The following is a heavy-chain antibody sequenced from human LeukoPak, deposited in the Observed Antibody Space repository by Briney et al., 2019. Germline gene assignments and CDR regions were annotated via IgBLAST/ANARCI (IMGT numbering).Heavy chain of an antibody. V-gene: IGHV3-30*02. J-gene: IGHJ6*01. CDR1: GFTFSSYG. CDR2: IRYDGSNK. CDR3: AKEVVVEADLYGTDV. Sequence: GGSLRLSCAASGFTFSSYGMHWARQAPGKGLEWVAFIRYDGSNKYYADSVKGRFTISRDNSKNTLYLQMNSLRAEDTAVYYCAKEVVVEADLYGTDVWGKGPRSPSPQ. D-gene: IGHD2-15*01.